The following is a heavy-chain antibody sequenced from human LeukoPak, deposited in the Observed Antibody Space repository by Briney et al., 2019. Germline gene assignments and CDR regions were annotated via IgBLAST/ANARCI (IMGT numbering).Heavy chain of an antibody. CDR3: ARVGTSYYYDSSGRGSNAFDI. CDR2: IYYSGST. V-gene: IGHV4-59*01. Sequence: SETLSLTCTVSGGSISTYYWSWIRQPPGKGLEWIGYIYYSGSTHYNPSLKSRVTISVDTSKNQFSLKLSSVTAADTAVYYCARVGTSYYYDSSGRGSNAFDIWGQGTMVTVSS. J-gene: IGHJ3*02. D-gene: IGHD3-22*01. CDR1: GGSISTYY.